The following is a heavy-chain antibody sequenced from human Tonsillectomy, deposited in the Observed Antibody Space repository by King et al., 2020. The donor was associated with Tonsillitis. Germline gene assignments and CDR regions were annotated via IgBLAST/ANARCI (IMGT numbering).Heavy chain of an antibody. J-gene: IGHJ6*02. CDR2: IVYGVSNK. Sequence: VQLGESGGGVVQPGRSLRLSCEAAGFTFSSYAMHWVRQAPGKGLEWVAVIVYGVSNKYYADSEKGRFTISRDNSKNTLYLQMNSLRAEDTAVYYCARDLRSDLYGMDVWGQGTTVTVSS. CDR3: ARDLRSDLYGMDV. V-gene: IGHV3-30-3*01. CDR1: GFTFSSYA. D-gene: IGHD3-3*01.